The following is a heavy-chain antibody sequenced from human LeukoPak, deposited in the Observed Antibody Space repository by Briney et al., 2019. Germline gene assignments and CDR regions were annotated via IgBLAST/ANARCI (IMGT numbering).Heavy chain of an antibody. J-gene: IGHJ5*02. CDR3: ARGAVRRICSSTSCQIRRWFDP. Sequence: GGSLRLSCAASGFTFSSYAMSWVRQAPGKGLEWVSAISGSGGSTYYADSVKGRFTISRDNSKNTLYLQMNSLRAEDTAVYYCARGAVRRICSSTSCQIRRWFDPWGQGTLVTVSS. V-gene: IGHV3-23*01. CDR1: GFTFSSYA. CDR2: ISGSGGST. D-gene: IGHD2-2*01.